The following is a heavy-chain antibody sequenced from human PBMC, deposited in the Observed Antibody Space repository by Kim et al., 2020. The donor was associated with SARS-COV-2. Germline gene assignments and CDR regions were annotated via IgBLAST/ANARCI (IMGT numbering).Heavy chain of an antibody. V-gene: IGHV3-74*01. CDR3: VRGTSDWPGVDY. CDR1: GFTFSSYW. J-gene: IGHJ4*02. D-gene: IGHD2-21*02. Sequence: GGSLRLSCAASGFTFSSYWMHWVRQAPGKGLVWVSRIDHEGSTINYADSVKGRFTVSRDDSRNTLYLQMNSLRAEDTAVYYCVRGTSDWPGVDYWGQGTLVPVSS. CDR2: IDHEGSTI.